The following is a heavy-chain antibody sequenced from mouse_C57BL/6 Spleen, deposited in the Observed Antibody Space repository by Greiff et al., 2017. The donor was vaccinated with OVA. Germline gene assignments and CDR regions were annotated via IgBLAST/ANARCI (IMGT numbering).Heavy chain of an antibody. V-gene: IGHV5-17*01. J-gene: IGHJ1*03. CDR2: ISSGSSTI. Sequence: EVQGVESGGGLVKPGGSLKLSCAASGFTFSDYGMPWVRQAPEKGLEWVAYISSGSSTIYYADTVKGRFTISRDNAKNTLFLQMTSLRSEDTAMYFCARDTTVVDWYFDVWGTGTTVTVSS. CDR1: GFTFSDYG. CDR3: ARDTTVVDWYFDV. D-gene: IGHD1-1*01.